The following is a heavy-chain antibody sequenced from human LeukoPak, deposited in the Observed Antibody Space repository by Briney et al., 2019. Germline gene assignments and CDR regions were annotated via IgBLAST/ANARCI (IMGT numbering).Heavy chain of an antibody. CDR2: IRYDGNNK. J-gene: IGHJ5*02. V-gene: IGHV3-30*02. D-gene: IGHD4-23*01. Sequence: GGSLRLSCAASEFSISNNAMHWVRQAPGRGLEWVAFIRYDGNNKNYADSVKGRFTISRDNSRDTLYLQMNSLRADDTAVYYCTKGDDYGANTRLPKYNWFDPWGQGTLVTVSS. CDR1: EFSISNNA. CDR3: TKGDDYGANTRLPKYNWFDP.